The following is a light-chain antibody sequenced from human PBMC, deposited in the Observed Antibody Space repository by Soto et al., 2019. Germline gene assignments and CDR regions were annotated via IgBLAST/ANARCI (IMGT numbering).Light chain of an antibody. CDR3: QQYSNRPPNT. CDR1: QSISSN. Sequence: EIVMTQSPATLSVSPGERATLSCRASQSISSNLAWYQQKPGQAPRLLIYGASTRATGIPARFSGSGSGTEFTLTISSLQSEDFAVYYCQQYSNRPPNTFGQGTKLEIK. CDR2: GAS. J-gene: IGKJ2*01. V-gene: IGKV3-15*01.